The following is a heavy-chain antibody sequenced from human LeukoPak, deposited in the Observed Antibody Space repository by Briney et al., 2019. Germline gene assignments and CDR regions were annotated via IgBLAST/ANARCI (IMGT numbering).Heavy chain of an antibody. D-gene: IGHD5-24*01. CDR3: ARGRDGYNGLDAFDI. Sequence: GGSLRLSCAASGFTFSSYAMSWIRQAPGKGLEWVSYISSSSSYTNYADSVKGRFTISRDNAKNSLYLQMNSLRAEDTAVYYCARGRDGYNGLDAFDIWGQGTMVTVSS. V-gene: IGHV3-11*06. CDR2: ISSSSSYT. CDR1: GFTFSSYA. J-gene: IGHJ3*02.